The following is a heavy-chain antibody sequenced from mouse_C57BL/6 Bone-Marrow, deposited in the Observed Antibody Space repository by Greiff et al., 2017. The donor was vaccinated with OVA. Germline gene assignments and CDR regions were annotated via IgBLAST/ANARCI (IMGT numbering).Heavy chain of an antibody. CDR2: INPSSGYT. D-gene: IGHD2-5*01. CDR1: GYTFTSYT. J-gene: IGHJ3*01. CDR3: ARKGSNYVGFAY. Sequence: QVQLKQSGAELARPGASVKMSCKASGYTFTSYTMHWVKQRPGQGLEWIGYINPSSGYTKYNQKFKDKATLTADKSSSTAYMQLSSLTSEDSAVYYCARKGSNYVGFAYWGQGTLVTVSA. V-gene: IGHV1-4*01.